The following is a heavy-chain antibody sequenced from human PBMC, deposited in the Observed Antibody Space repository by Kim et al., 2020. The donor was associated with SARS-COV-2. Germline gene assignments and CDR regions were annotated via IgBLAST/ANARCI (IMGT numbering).Heavy chain of an antibody. V-gene: IGHV3-23*01. Sequence: GGSLRLSCAASGFTFSSYAMSWVRQAPGKGLEWVSAISGSGGSTYYADSVKGRFTISRDNSKNTLYLQMNSLRAEDTAVYYCAKGLSDFWSGLVVGWGQGTLVTVSS. CDR2: ISGSGGST. J-gene: IGHJ4*02. D-gene: IGHD3-3*01. CDR1: GFTFSSYA. CDR3: AKGLSDFWSGLVVG.